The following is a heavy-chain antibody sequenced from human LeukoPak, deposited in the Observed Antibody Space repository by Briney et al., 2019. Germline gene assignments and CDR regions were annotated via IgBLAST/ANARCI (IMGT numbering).Heavy chain of an antibody. CDR3: ASRRDRRLWFGELSQSLDY. CDR1: GFTFSSYA. CDR2: INHSGST. J-gene: IGHJ4*02. D-gene: IGHD3-10*01. V-gene: IGHV4-34*01. Sequence: PGGSLRLSCAASGFTFSSYAMSWVRQPPGKGLEWIGEINHSGSTNYNPSLKSRVTILVDTSKNQFSLKVNSVTAADTAVYYCASRRDRRLWFGELSQSLDYWGQGTLVTVSS.